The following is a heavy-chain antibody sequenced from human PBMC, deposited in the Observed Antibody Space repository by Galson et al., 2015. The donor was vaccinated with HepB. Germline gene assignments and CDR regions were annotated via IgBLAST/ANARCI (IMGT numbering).Heavy chain of an antibody. Sequence: SLRLSCAASGFTFSNYAMTWVRQAPGKGLEWVSAIGTSGEDNIYYADSVKGRFTISRDNSKNTLSLQMDSLRVDDTAIYYCAKDLRNGRLYWEGPEYWGQGTLVTVSS. CDR1: GFTFSNYA. D-gene: IGHD2-8*02. CDR2: IGTSGEDNI. J-gene: IGHJ4*02. V-gene: IGHV3-23*01. CDR3: AKDLRNGRLYWEGPEY.